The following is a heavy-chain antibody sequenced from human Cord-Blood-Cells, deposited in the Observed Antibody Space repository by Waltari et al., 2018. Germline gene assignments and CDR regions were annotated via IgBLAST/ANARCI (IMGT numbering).Heavy chain of an antibody. D-gene: IGHD6-19*01. CDR1: GGSISSYY. Sequence: QVQLQESGPGLVQPSETLSLTCTASGGSISSYYWSWIRQPAGKGLEWIGRIYTSGSTNYNPSRKSRVTMSVDTSKNQFSLKLSSVTAADTAVYYCAREEFDSSGWYGDFDYWGQGTLVTVSS. CDR2: IYTSGST. J-gene: IGHJ4*02. CDR3: AREEFDSSGWYGDFDY. V-gene: IGHV4-4*07.